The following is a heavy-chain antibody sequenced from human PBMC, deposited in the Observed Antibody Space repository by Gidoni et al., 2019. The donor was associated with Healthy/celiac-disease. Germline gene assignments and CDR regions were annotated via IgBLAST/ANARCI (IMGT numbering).Heavy chain of an antibody. CDR1: GYTFTSYE. Sequence: QVQLVQSGAEVKKPGASVKVSCKASGYTFTSYEINWVRQATGQGLEWMGWMNPNSGNTGYAQKFQGRVTMPRNTAITTAYMELSSLRSEDTAVYYCARFLSSYYYYYGMDVWGQGTTVTVSS. D-gene: IGHD3-16*02. CDR3: ARFLSSYYYYYGMDV. V-gene: IGHV1-8*01. CDR2: MNPNSGNT. J-gene: IGHJ6*02.